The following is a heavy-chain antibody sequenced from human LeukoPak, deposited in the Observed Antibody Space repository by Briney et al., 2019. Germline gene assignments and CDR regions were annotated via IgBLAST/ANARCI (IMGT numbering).Heavy chain of an antibody. CDR3: ARVYGDYSRDWFDP. J-gene: IGHJ5*02. V-gene: IGHV4-38-2*02. Sequence: SETLSLTCTVSGYSISSGYYWSWIRQPPGKGLEWIGEINHSGSTNYNPSLKSRVTISVDTSKNQFSLKLSSVTAADTAVYYCARVYGDYSRDWFDPWGQGTLVTVSS. CDR2: INHSGST. D-gene: IGHD4-17*01. CDR1: GYSISSGYY.